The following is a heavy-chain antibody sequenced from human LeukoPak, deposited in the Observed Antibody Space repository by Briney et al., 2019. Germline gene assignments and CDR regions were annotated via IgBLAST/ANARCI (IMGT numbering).Heavy chain of an antibody. V-gene: IGHV3-74*01. CDR1: GFTFSSYW. CDR2: INSDGSST. J-gene: IGHJ4*02. D-gene: IGHD5-12*01. Sequence: GGSLRLSCAASGFTFSSYWMPWVRQAPGKGLVWVSRINSDGSSTSYADSVKGRFTISRDNAKNTLYLQMNSLRAEDTAVYYCAREEYSGYDLGYFDYWGQGTLVTVSS. CDR3: AREEYSGYDLGYFDY.